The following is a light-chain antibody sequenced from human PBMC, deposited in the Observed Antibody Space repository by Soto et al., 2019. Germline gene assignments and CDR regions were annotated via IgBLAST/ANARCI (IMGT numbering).Light chain of an antibody. Sequence: DIEMTQSPSTLSASVGDRVTISCRGSQSISNWLAWYQQKPGKVPKLLIYDASTLESGVPSRFSGSGSGTEFTLTISSLQPDDFATYYCQQYNSYSLTFGGGTKVEIK. V-gene: IGKV1-5*01. J-gene: IGKJ4*01. CDR1: QSISNW. CDR2: DAS. CDR3: QQYNSYSLT.